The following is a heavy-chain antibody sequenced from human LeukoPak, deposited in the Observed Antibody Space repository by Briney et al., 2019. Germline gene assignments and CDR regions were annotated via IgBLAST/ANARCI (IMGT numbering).Heavy chain of an antibody. CDR1: GGSFSGYY. Sequence: SETLSLTCAVYGGSFSGYYWSWIRQPPGKGLEWIGEINHSGSTNYNPSLKSLVTISVDTSKNQFSLKLSSVTAADTAVYYCARAVAMNYYGSGSYYNVLEVWGQGTLVTVSS. J-gene: IGHJ4*02. V-gene: IGHV4-34*01. D-gene: IGHD3-10*01. CDR2: INHSGST. CDR3: ARAVAMNYYGSGSYYNVLEV.